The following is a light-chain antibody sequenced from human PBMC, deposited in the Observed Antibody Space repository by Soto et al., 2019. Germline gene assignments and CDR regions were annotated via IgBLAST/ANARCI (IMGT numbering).Light chain of an antibody. CDR2: AAS. V-gene: IGKV1-39*01. CDR1: QPITRS. CDR3: QQSYSFPWT. Sequence: DIQMTQSPFSLSASVGDRLTITCRASQPITRSLTWYQKQPGKAPNLLIYAASTLQSGVPARFSGSGSGTDFTLTISSLQAEDFATYYCQQSYSFPWTFGQGTKVEIK. J-gene: IGKJ1*01.